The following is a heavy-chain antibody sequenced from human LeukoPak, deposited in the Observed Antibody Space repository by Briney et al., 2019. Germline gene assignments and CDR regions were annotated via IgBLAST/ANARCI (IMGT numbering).Heavy chain of an antibody. J-gene: IGHJ4*02. V-gene: IGHV3-23*01. CDR3: ARWGVGDY. CDR2: IIYSGGTT. D-gene: IGHD1-26*01. Sequence: PGGSLRLSCAASGFTFSSYAMTWVRQAPGEGLEWVSSIIYSGGTTYYADSVKGRFTVSRDNSKNTLYLQMNSLRAEDTAVYYCARWGVGDYWGQGTLVTVSS. CDR1: GFTFSSYA.